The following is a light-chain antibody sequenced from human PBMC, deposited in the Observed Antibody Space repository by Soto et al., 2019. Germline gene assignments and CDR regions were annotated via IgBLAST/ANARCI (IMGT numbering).Light chain of an antibody. J-gene: IGKJ3*01. Sequence: EIVVTQSPATLSVSPGERATLSCRASQSISSNLAWYQRKPGQAPRLLIYGASTRATGIPARFSGSGSGTEFTFTISSLQSEDFAVYYCQQHYQWPITFGPGTKVDFK. V-gene: IGKV3-15*01. CDR1: QSISSN. CDR2: GAS. CDR3: QQHYQWPIT.